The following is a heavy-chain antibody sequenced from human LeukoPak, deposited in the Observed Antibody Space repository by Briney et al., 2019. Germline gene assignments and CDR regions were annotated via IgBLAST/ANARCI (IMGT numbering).Heavy chain of an antibody. V-gene: IGHV4-4*07. J-gene: IGHJ5*02. Sequence: PSETLSLTCTVSDVSISNYYWSWIRQPAGKGLEWIGRIYSSGSTNYNPSLKSRVTMSVDTSKNQFSLKLSSVTVADTAVYYCARGAYLHWFDPWGQGTLVTVSS. CDR3: ARGAYLHWFDP. CDR1: DVSISNYY. CDR2: IYSSGST.